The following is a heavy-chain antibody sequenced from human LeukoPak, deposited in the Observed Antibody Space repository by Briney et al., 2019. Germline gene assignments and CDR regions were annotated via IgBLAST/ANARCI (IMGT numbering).Heavy chain of an antibody. CDR2: IYPGDSDT. J-gene: IGHJ4*02. CDR3: ARRLEYYYGSGSYYRVVFDY. Sequence: GESLKISCKCFGYSFTTYWIAWVRQMPGKGLEWMGIIYPGDSDTRYSPSFQGQVTISADKSISTAHLQWSSLKASDTAMYYCARRLEYYYGSGSYYRVVFDYWGQGTLVTVSS. V-gene: IGHV5-51*01. D-gene: IGHD3-10*01. CDR1: GYSFTTYW.